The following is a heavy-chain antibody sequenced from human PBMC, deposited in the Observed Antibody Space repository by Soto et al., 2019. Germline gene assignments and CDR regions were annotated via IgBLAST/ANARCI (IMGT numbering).Heavy chain of an antibody. J-gene: IGHJ6*02. V-gene: IGHV3-11*06. CDR2: ISSSSSYT. D-gene: IGHD3-10*01. Sequence: PGGSLRLSCAASGFTFSDYYMSWIRQAPGKGLEWVSYISSSSSYTNYADSVKGRFTISRDNAKNSLYLQMNSLRAEDTAAYYCARLRITMVRIMDVWGQGTTVTVSS. CDR1: GFTFSDYY. CDR3: ARLRITMVRIMDV.